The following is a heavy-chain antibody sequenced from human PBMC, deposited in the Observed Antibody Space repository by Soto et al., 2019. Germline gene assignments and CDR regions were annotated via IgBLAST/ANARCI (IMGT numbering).Heavy chain of an antibody. CDR3: ARVLDSGNFYFDY. D-gene: IGHD1-26*01. V-gene: IGHV3-21*01. J-gene: IGHJ4*02. Sequence: EVQLVESGGGLVKPGGSPRLSCAASGFIFSSYSMNWVRQAPGKGLEWVSSISESSSFMYYTDSVKGRFTTSRDNAKNSLYLQMNSLRAEDTAVYYCARVLDSGNFYFDYWGQGTLVTVSS. CDR1: GFIFSSYS. CDR2: ISESSSFM.